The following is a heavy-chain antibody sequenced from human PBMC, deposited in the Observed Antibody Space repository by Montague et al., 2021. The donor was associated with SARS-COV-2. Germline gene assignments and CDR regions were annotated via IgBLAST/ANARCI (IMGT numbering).Heavy chain of an antibody. Sequence: SLRLSCAASGFTFDDYGMSWVRQAPGKGLEWVSGINWNGGSTGYAVSVKGRFTISRDNAKNSLYLQMNSLRAEDTALYYCASLGYYGSGTQVEYWGQGTLVTVSS. J-gene: IGHJ4*02. CDR1: GFTFDDYG. V-gene: IGHV3-20*04. D-gene: IGHD3-10*01. CDR2: INWNGGST. CDR3: ASLGYYGSGTQVEY.